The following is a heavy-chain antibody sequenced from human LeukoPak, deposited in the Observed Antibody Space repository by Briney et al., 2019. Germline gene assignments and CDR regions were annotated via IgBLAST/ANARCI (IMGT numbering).Heavy chain of an antibody. V-gene: IGHV3-23*01. CDR1: GFTFSSYA. J-gene: IGHJ4*02. CDR2: ISGSGGGATT. Sequence: GGSLRLSCAASGFTFSSYAMSWVRQAPGKGLEWVSAISGSGGGATTFYADSVKGRFTISRDNSKNTLYLQLSSLRAEDTAVYYCAKSTGYSTTGRDFDSWGRGTLVTVSS. D-gene: IGHD6-13*01. CDR3: AKSTGYSTTGRDFDS.